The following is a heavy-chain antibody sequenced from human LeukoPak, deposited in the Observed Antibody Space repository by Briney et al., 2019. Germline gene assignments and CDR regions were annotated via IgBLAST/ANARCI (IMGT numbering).Heavy chain of an antibody. CDR3: ARGRYVSRI. J-gene: IGHJ3*02. CDR1: GGSFSGYY. D-gene: IGHD3-16*01. Sequence: SETLSLTCAVYGGSFSGYYWSWICQPPGKGLEWIGEINHSGSTNYNPSLKSRVTISVDTSKNQFSLKLSSVTAADTAVYYCARGRYVSRIWGQGTMVTVSS. CDR2: INHSGST. V-gene: IGHV4-34*01.